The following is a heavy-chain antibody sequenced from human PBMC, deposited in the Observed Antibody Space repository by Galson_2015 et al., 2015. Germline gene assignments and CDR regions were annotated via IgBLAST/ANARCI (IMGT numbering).Heavy chain of an antibody. Sequence: SLRLSCAASGFTFSNAWMSWVRQAPGKGLEWVGRIKSKTDGGTTDYAAPVKGRFTISRDDSKNTLYLQMNSLKTEDTAVYYCTTPCGAIQMGYWGQGTLVTVSS. J-gene: IGHJ4*02. CDR2: IKSKTDGGTT. CDR1: GFTFSNAW. V-gene: IGHV3-15*01. D-gene: IGHD4/OR15-4a*01. CDR3: TTPCGAIQMGY.